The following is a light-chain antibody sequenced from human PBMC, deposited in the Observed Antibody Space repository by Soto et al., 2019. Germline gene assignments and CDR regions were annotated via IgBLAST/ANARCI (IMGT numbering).Light chain of an antibody. V-gene: IGLV2-14*01. CDR3: SSYTSGSTLPWV. CDR2: EVS. J-gene: IGLJ1*01. CDR1: SGDVGAYDY. Sequence: QSALTQPASVSASPGQSISISCTGTSGDVGAYDYVSWYQQHPGKAPKLMIYEVSNRPSGVSNRFSGSKSGNTASLTISGLQADDEADYYCSSYTSGSTLPWVFGTGTKLTVL.